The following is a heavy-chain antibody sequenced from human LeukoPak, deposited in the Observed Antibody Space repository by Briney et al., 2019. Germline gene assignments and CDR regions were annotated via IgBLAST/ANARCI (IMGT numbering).Heavy chain of an antibody. CDR2: IKQDGSEK. CDR1: GFTSSSYW. J-gene: IGHJ4*02. CDR3: MTDYYDDGSY. V-gene: IGHV3-7*03. D-gene: IGHD4-17*01. Sequence: GGSLRLSCAASGFTSSSYWMSWVRQAPGKGLEWVANIKQDGSEKYYVDSVKGRFTISRDNAKNSLYLQMNSLKTEDTALYYCMTDYYDDGSYWGQGTLVTVSS.